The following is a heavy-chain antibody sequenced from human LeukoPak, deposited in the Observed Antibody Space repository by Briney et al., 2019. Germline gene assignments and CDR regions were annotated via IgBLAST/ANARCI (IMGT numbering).Heavy chain of an antibody. CDR3: AKSGYNRFDY. V-gene: IGHV3-23*01. D-gene: IGHD5-24*01. CDR1: GFTFNAYG. J-gene: IGHJ4*02. Sequence: PGGSLRLSCAASGFTFNAYGMHWVRQAPGKGLEWVSNISGSGSGGSTYYADSVKGRFTISRDNSKNTLYLQMNSLRAEDTAVYYCAKSGYNRFDYWGQGTLVTVSS. CDR2: ISGSGSGGST.